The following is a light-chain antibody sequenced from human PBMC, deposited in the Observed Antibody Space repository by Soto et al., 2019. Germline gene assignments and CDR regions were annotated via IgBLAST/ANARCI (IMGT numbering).Light chain of an antibody. CDR1: SSDIGGYKY. Sequence: QSALTQPPSASGSPGQSVTISCTGTSSDIGGYKYVSWYQQHPGNGPKLMIYEVNKRPSGVPDRFSGSKSGNTASLTVAGLQAEDEADYYCSSYAGSNNYVFGTGTQLTVL. V-gene: IGLV2-8*01. CDR3: SSYAGSNNYV. J-gene: IGLJ1*01. CDR2: EVN.